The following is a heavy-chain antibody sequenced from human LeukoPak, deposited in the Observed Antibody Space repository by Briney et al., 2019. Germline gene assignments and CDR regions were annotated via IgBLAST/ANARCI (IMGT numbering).Heavy chain of an antibody. CDR3: ARGGAAAGLFGY. V-gene: IGHV4-61*01. CDR1: GGSISSSSYY. Sequence: SETLSLTCTVSGGSISSSSYYWSWIRQPPGKGLEWIGYIYYSGSTNYNPSLKSRVTISVDTSKNQFSLKLSSVTAADTAVYYCARGGAAAGLFGYWGQGTLVTVSS. J-gene: IGHJ4*02. D-gene: IGHD6-13*01. CDR2: IYYSGST.